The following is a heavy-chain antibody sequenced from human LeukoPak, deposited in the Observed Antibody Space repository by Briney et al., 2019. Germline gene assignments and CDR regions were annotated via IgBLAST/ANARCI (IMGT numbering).Heavy chain of an antibody. V-gene: IGHV4-59*12. D-gene: IGHD5-18*01. CDR1: GGSISSYY. Sequence: SETLSLTCTVSGGSISSYYWSWIRQPPGKGLEWIGYIYYSGSTNYNPSLKSRVTISVDTSKNQFSLKLSSVTAADTAVYYCAREGRIQLWSPYYFDYWGQGTLVTVSS. CDR2: IYYSGST. CDR3: AREGRIQLWSPYYFDY. J-gene: IGHJ4*02.